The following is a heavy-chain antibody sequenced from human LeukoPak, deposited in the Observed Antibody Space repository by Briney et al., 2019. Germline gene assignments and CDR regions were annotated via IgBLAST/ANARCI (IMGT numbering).Heavy chain of an antibody. D-gene: IGHD4-17*01. CDR2: INPSGGST. CDR1: GYTFTSYY. V-gene: IGHV1-46*01. Sequence: GASVKVSCKASGYTFTSYYMHWVRQAPGQGLEWMGIINPSGGSTSYAQKFQGRVTMTRDTSTSTVYMELSSLRSEDTAVYYCARGDGDYPDYYYYYMDVWGKGTTVTVSS. J-gene: IGHJ6*03. CDR3: ARGDGDYPDYYYYYMDV.